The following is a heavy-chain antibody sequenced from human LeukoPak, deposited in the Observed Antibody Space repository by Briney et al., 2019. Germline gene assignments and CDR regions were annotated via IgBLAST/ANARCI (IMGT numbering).Heavy chain of an antibody. D-gene: IGHD6-13*01. V-gene: IGHV3-21*01. J-gene: IGHJ4*02. CDR2: ISSSSSYI. CDR3: ARDRLIAAAGIIDY. Sequence: GGSLRLSCAASGFTFSSYSMNWVRQAPGKGLEWVSSISSSSSYIYYADSVKGRFTISRDNAKNSLYLQMNSLRAEDTAVYYCARDRLIAAAGIIDYWGQGTLVTVSS. CDR1: GFTFSSYS.